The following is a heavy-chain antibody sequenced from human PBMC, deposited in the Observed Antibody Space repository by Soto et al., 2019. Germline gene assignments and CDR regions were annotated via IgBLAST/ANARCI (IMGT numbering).Heavy chain of an antibody. V-gene: IGHV6-1*01. J-gene: IGHJ6*02. CDR3: ARVHCSAGTCLDGLDF. CDR2: IYYRSKWFH. Sequence: SQTLSLTCAISGDSVSSNGACWNWIRQSPSRGLQWLGRIYYRSKWFHDYAASVESRMAINPDTSRNQFSLQLNYVTPADTAVYYCARVHCSAGTCLDGLDFWGQGTTVTVSS. CDR1: GDSVSSNGAC. D-gene: IGHD2-15*01.